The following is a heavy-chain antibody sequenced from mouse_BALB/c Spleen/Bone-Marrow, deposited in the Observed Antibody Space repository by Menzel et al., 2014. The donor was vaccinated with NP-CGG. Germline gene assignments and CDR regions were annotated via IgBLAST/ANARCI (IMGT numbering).Heavy chain of an antibody. J-gene: IGHJ2*01. CDR3: ARDWDEYYFDY. CDR1: GYSFTSYY. Sequence: QVQLQQSGPELVKPGASVKMSCKASGYSFTSYYIHWVKQRPGRGLEWIGWIFPGSDNTKYNEKFKGKATLTADTSSSTAYMHLSSLTSEDSAVYFCARDWDEYYFDYWGQGTTLTVSS. V-gene: IGHV1-66*01. D-gene: IGHD4-1*01. CDR2: IFPGSDNT.